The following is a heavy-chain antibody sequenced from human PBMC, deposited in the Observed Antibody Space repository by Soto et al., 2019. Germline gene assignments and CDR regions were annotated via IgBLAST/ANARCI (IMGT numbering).Heavy chain of an antibody. Sequence: EEQLVESGGGLVQLGGSLRLSCAASGFSVSEKHMSWVRQAPGKGLEWVSTIYSIYGRSRTCYADSVEGRFTISRDNSKNPLSLQMNALRAEDTAVYYCARAGRSAFEVWGQGAMVTVSS. V-gene: IGHV3-66*01. CDR1: GFSVSEKH. CDR3: ARAGRSAFEV. J-gene: IGHJ3*01. CDR2: IYSIYGRSRT.